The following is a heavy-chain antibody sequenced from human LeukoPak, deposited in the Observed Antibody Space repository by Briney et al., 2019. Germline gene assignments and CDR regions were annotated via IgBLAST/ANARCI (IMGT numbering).Heavy chain of an antibody. CDR2: ISGSGGST. J-gene: IGHJ4*02. CDR3: AKERDYDFWSGYSGGYYFDY. D-gene: IGHD3-3*01. Sequence: GGSLRLSCAASGFTFSSYAMRWVRQAPGKWLEWVSAISGSGGSTYYADSVKGRFTISRDNPKNTLYLQVNSLRAEDTAVYYCAKERDYDFWSGYSGGYYFDYWGQGTLVTVSS. CDR1: GFTFSSYA. V-gene: IGHV3-23*01.